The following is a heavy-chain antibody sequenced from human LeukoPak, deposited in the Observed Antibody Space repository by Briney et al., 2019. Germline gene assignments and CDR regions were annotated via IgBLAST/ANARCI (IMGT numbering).Heavy chain of an antibody. V-gene: IGHV3-30*04. CDR2: IRYDGSNK. D-gene: IGHD2-21*02. CDR3: TVTFDY. CDR1: GFTFSSYA. Sequence: GRSLRLSCAASGFTFSSYAMHWVRQAPGKGLEWVAFIRYDGSNKYYADSVKGRFTISRDNSKNTLYLQMNSLRAEDTAVYYCTVTFDYWGQGTLVTVSS. J-gene: IGHJ4*02.